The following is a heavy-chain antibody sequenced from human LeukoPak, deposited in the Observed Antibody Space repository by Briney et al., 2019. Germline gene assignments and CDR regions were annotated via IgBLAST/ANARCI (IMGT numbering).Heavy chain of an antibody. CDR1: GFTFSSYS. Sequence: GSLRLSCAASGFTFSSYSMNWVRQAPGKGLEWVSSISTTGTYIYYADSVKGRFTISRDNAKKSLYLQMNSLRAEDTAVYYCARETDYGSHVDYWGQGTLVTVSS. J-gene: IGHJ4*02. D-gene: IGHD4-17*01. CDR2: ISTTGTYI. V-gene: IGHV3-21*01. CDR3: ARETDYGSHVDY.